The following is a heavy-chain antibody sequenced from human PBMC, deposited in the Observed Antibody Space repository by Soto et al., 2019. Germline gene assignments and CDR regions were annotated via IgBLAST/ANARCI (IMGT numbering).Heavy chain of an antibody. V-gene: IGHV3-64*02. CDR3: ARDTGGYNPLYYFDY. D-gene: IGHD5-18*01. CDR1: GFTVCSYT. Sequence: GGSLRLSCAASGFTVCSYTMDWVRQAPGKGLEYVSAISSNGGSTYYADSVKGRFTISRDNSKNTLYLQMGSLRAEDMAVYYCARDTGGYNPLYYFDYWGQGTLVTVSS. J-gene: IGHJ4*02. CDR2: ISSNGGST.